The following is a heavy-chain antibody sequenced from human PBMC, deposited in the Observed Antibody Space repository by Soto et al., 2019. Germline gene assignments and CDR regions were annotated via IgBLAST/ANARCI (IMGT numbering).Heavy chain of an antibody. CDR1: GFTFSSYA. V-gene: IGHV3-23*01. Sequence: EVQLLESGGGLVQPGGSLRLSCAASGFTFSSYAMSWVRQAPGKGLEWVSAISGSGGSTYYADSVKGRFTISRDNSKNTPYLQMNSLRAEDTAVYYCAKAVGGSCYLPIDYWGQGTLVTVSS. J-gene: IGHJ4*02. CDR3: AKAVGGSCYLPIDY. CDR2: ISGSGGST. D-gene: IGHD2-15*01.